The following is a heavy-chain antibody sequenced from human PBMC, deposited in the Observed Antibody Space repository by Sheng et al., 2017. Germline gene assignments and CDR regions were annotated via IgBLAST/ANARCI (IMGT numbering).Heavy chain of an antibody. CDR2: ITDNGGGS. J-gene: IGHJ3*01. D-gene: IGHD3-16*01. CDR3: AKLQGLAAFDV. CDR1: GFTFSNYE. Sequence: EVRLVDSGGGLVQPGGSLRLSCAASGFTFSNYEMNWVRQAPGKGPEWVSAITDNGGGSSYAESVEGRFTISRDNSKRTLYLQMRRLTVEDTALYYCAKLQGLAAFDVWGRGTMVTVSS. V-gene: IGHV3-23*04.